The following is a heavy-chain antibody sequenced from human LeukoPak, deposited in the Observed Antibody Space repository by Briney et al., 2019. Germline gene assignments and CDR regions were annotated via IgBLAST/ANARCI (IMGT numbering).Heavy chain of an antibody. V-gene: IGHV1-2*02. Sequence: GASVKVSCKASGYTLTGNYIHWVRPAPGQGLEWMGSLNCNSGDTNYAPRFQGRVSMTRDTSIDTAYIDMSMLRSAGRAVYYYERAFLLLEWPPAYFDIGGRGTLATV. CDR1: GYTLTGNY. CDR2: LNCNSGDT. CDR3: ERAFLLLEWPPAYFDI. D-gene: IGHD3-3*01. J-gene: IGHJ2*01.